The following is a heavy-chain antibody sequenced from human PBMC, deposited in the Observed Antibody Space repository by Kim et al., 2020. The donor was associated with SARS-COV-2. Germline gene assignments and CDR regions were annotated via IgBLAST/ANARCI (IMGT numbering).Heavy chain of an antibody. Sequence: ASVKVSCKASGYTFTSYGITWLRQAPGQGLEWMGWISTYNGYTNYAQKLQGRVTMTTDTSASTAYMELRALRSDDTAVYYCARGGMTITSGGVDYWGQGTLVTVSA. V-gene: IGHV1-18*01. CDR1: GYTFTSYG. D-gene: IGHD3-16*01. J-gene: IGHJ4*02. CDR2: ISTYNGYT. CDR3: ARGGMTITSGGVDY.